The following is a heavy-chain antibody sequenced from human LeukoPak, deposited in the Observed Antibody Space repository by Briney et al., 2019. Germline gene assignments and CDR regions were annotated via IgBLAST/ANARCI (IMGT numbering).Heavy chain of an antibody. CDR2: INAGNGNT. D-gene: IGHD3-22*01. Sequence: ASVKVSCKASGYTFTSYAIYWVRQAPGQRLEWMGWINAGNGNTKFSQKLQDRVTLTRDTSASTAYMELSSLRSEDTAVYYCARDFRGYYESSGYYFAYYHGMDVWGQGTTVTVSS. CDR1: GYTFTSYA. V-gene: IGHV1-3*01. J-gene: IGHJ6*02. CDR3: ARDFRGYYESSGYYFAYYHGMDV.